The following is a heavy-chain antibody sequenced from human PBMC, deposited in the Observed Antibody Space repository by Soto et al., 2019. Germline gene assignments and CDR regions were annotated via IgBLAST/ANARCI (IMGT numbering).Heavy chain of an antibody. V-gene: IGHV3-30-3*01. CDR1: GFTFSSYA. CDR2: ISYDGSNK. D-gene: IGHD6-6*01. Sequence: QVQLVESGGGVVQPGRSLRLSCAASGFTFSSYAMHWVRQAPGKGLEWVAVISYDGSNKYYADSVKGRFTISRDNSKNTLYLQMNSLRAEDTAVYYCARGVRGSSSPGYWGQGTPVTVSS. J-gene: IGHJ4*02. CDR3: ARGVRGSSSPGY.